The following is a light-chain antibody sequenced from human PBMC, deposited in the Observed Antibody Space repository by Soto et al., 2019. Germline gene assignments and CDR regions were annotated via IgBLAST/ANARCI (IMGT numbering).Light chain of an antibody. CDR3: QTWGTGPVV. CDR2: LNSDGSH. Sequence: QLVLTQSPSASASLGASVKLTCTLSSGHSSYAIAWHQQQPEKGPRYLMKLNSDGSHNRGDGIPDRFSVSSSGAERYLTISSLQSEDEADYYCQTWGTGPVVFGGGTQLTVL. J-gene: IGLJ2*01. CDR1: SGHSSYA. V-gene: IGLV4-69*01.